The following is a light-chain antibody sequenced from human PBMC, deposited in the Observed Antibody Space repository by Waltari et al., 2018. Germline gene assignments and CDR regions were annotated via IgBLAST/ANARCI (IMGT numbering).Light chain of an antibody. CDR1: QSISNY. Sequence: DIQMTHSPSTLSASVGDSVTITCRASQSISNYLAWYQQKPGKAPNLLIYKASILKSGVSSRFSGSGSGTQFTLTISSLQPGDFATYFCQQYNTYSSFGQGTKLEIK. V-gene: IGKV1-5*03. CDR3: QQYNTYSS. J-gene: IGKJ2*01. CDR2: KAS.